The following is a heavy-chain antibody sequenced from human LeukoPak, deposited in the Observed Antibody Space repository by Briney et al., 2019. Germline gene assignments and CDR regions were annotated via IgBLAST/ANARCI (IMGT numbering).Heavy chain of an antibody. CDR2: ILNDGNNK. D-gene: IGHD5-18*01. J-gene: IGHJ4*02. CDR3: AKDLGSIQHHDY. CDR1: GFTFSSYG. V-gene: IGHV3-30*18. Sequence: QPGRSLRLSCAASGFTFSSYGMHWVRQAPGKGLEWVAVILNDGNNKYYADSVKGRFTISRDNSKNTLYLQMNSLRAEDTAVYYCAKDLGSIQHHDYWGQGTLVTVSS.